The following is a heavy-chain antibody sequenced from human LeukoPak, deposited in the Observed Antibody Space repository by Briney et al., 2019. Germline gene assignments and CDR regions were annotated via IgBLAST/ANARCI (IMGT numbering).Heavy chain of an antibody. J-gene: IGHJ4*02. CDR2: IKSKTDGGTT. V-gene: IGHV3-15*01. CDR1: GFTFSNAW. CDR3: TTVTGMMVYYFDY. D-gene: IGHD1-20*01. Sequence: GGSLRLSCAASGFTFSNAWMSWVRQAPGKGLKWVGRIKSKTDGGTTDYAAPVKGRFTISRDDSKNTLYLQMNSLKTEDTAVYYCTTVTGMMVYYFDYWGQGTLVTVSS.